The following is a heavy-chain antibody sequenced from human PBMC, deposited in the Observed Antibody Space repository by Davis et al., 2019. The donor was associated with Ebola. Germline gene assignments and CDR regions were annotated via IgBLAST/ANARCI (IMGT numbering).Heavy chain of an antibody. D-gene: IGHD6-19*01. V-gene: IGHV3-21*01. CDR2: ISSSSSYI. J-gene: IGHJ4*02. CDR1: GFTFSSYS. Sequence: GESLKISCAASGFTFSSYSMNWVRQAPGKGLEWVSSISSSSSYIYYADSVKGRFTISRDNAKNSLYLQMNSLRAEDTAVYYCAKGGPTAVADLDYWGQGTLVTVSS. CDR3: AKGGPTAVADLDY.